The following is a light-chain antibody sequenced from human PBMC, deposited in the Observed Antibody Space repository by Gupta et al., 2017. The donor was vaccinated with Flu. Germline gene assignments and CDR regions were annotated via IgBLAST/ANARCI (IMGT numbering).Light chain of an antibody. CDR2: GAS. V-gene: IGKV3-20*01. CDR3: QQYGSSPQWT. CDR1: QSVSSSY. Sequence: EIVLTQSPGTLSLSPGERATLSCRASQSVSSSYLAWYQQKPGQAPRLLIYGASSRATGIPDRFSGSGSGTDFTLTISRREPEDFAVYYCQQYGSSPQWTFGQGTXVEIK. J-gene: IGKJ1*01.